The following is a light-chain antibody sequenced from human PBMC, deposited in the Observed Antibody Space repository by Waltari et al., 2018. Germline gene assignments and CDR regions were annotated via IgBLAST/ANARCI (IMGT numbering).Light chain of an antibody. J-gene: IGLJ1*01. CDR2: EVT. CDR3: NSYTSTSTYV. V-gene: IGLV2-14*01. CDR1: TNDVGVYYH. Sequence: QSALTQPASVSGSPGPSLPIHCPGTTNDVGVYYHVPWYQQPPGKAPKLIIYEVTYRPPGVSNRFSGSKSGNTASLTISGLQAEDEADYYCNSYTSTSTYVFGTGTKVTVL.